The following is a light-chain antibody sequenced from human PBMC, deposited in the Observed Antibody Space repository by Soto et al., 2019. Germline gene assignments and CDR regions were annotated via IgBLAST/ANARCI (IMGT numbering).Light chain of an antibody. V-gene: IGKV3-11*01. CDR2: GAS. J-gene: IGKJ4*01. CDR3: QQPSTRLT. CDR1: QSVRNF. Sequence: EIAMTHSPAKLSVLPRGRATLSCRPSQSVRNFLAWEQQSPGHAPWLLLYGASNRATGTPARFSGSGSGTDFTLTISRPEPEDSAVYYCQQPSTRLTFGGGTKVDIK.